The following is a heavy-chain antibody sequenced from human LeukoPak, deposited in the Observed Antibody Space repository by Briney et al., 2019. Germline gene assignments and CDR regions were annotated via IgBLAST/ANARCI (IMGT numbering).Heavy chain of an antibody. J-gene: IGHJ5*02. CDR3: ARAPIAVAGTGWFDP. CDR2: ISAYNGNT. CDR1: GYTFTSYG. D-gene: IGHD6-19*01. Sequence: GASVKVSCKASGYTFTSYGISWVRQAPGQGLEWMGWISAYNGNTNYAQKLQGRVTMTTGTSTSTAYMELRSLRSDDTAVYYCARAPIAVAGTGWFDPWGQGTLVTVSS. V-gene: IGHV1-18*04.